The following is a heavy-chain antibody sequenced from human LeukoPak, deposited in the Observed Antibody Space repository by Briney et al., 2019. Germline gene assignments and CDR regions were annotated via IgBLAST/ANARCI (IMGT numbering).Heavy chain of an antibody. CDR3: ANPSPLAASGTFDY. Sequence: PSETLSLTCTVSGYSISSGYYWGWIRQPPGKGLEWFGSIYHSGSTYYNPSLKSRVTISVDTSKNQFSLKLSSVTAADTAVYYCANPSPLAASGTFDYWGQGTLVTVSS. D-gene: IGHD6-13*01. CDR1: GYSISSGYY. CDR2: IYHSGST. V-gene: IGHV4-38-2*02. J-gene: IGHJ4*02.